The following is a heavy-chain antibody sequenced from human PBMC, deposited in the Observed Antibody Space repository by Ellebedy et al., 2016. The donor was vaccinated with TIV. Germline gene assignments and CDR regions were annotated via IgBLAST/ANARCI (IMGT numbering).Heavy chain of an antibody. CDR2: ISGYNRNT. J-gene: IGHJ6*03. Sequence: ASVKVSCXASGYVFSSYGISWVRQAPGQGLEWMGWISGYNRNTKYAQKLQGRVIMTTDTSTSTAYMELRSLRSDDTAVYYCARVGKRGYYYMDVWGKGTTVTVSS. D-gene: IGHD3-10*01. V-gene: IGHV1-18*01. CDR1: GYVFSSYG. CDR3: ARVGKRGYYYMDV.